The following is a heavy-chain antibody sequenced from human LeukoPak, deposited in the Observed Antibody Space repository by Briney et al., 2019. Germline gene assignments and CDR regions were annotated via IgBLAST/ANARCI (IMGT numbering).Heavy chain of an antibody. V-gene: IGHV4-34*01. CDR2: INHSGST. D-gene: IGHD3-16*02. CDR1: GGSFSGYY. CDR3: ARGPTFYDYVRGSYRSTGYFDY. Sequence: SETLSLTCAVYGGSFSGYYWSWIRQPPGKGLEWIGEINHSGSTNYNPSLKSRVTISVDTSKNQFSLKLSSVTAADTAVYYCARGPTFYDYVRGSYRSTGYFDYWGQGTLVTVTS. J-gene: IGHJ4*02.